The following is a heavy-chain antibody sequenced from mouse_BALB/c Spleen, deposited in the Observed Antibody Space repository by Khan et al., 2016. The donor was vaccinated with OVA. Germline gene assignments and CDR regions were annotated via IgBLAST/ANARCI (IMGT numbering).Heavy chain of an antibody. CDR1: GFSLTTYG. CDR2: IWSGGST. J-gene: IGHJ3*01. Sequence: QVQLKQSGPGLVQPSQSLSITCTVSGFSLTTYGVHWVRQSTGKGLEWLGVIWSGGSTDYNAPFISRLSISKDSSKSQVFFKMNSLQVNDTAIYYCARNYDYDEGLAYWGQGTLVTVSA. V-gene: IGHV2-2*02. CDR3: ARNYDYDEGLAY. D-gene: IGHD2-4*01.